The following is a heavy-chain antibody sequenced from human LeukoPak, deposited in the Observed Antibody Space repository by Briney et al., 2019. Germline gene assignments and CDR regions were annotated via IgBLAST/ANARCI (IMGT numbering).Heavy chain of an antibody. V-gene: IGHV3-23*01. D-gene: IGHD3-22*01. CDR3: AKNPHYYDSSGYYYLSWFDP. J-gene: IGHJ5*02. Sequence: GGSLRLSCAASGFTFSSYAMSWVRQASGKGLEWVSAISGSGGSTYYADSVKGRFTISRDNSKNTLYLQMNSLRAEDTAVYYCAKNPHYYDSSGYYYLSWFDPWGQGTLVTVSS. CDR1: GFTFSSYA. CDR2: ISGSGGST.